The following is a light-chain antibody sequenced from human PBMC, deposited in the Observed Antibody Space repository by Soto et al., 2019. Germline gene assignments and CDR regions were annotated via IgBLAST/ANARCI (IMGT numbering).Light chain of an antibody. Sequence: QSVLTQPPSASGTPGQRVTISCSGSSSNIGSNYVYWYQQHPGTAPKLLIYRNNQRPSWVPARFSGSKSGTSASLAISGLRSEDEADYYCAAWDDSLSGYVVFGGGTKLTVL. CDR1: SSNIGSNY. V-gene: IGLV1-47*01. CDR3: AAWDDSLSGYVV. J-gene: IGLJ2*01. CDR2: RNN.